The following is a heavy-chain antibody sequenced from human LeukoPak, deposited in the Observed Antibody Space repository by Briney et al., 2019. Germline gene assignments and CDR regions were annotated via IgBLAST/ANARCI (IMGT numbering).Heavy chain of an antibody. CDR3: ARDTIFGVARLSNWFDP. CDR2: IKQDGSEK. V-gene: IGHV3-7*01. CDR1: GFTFSSYW. Sequence: GGSLRLSCAASGFTFSSYWMSWVRQAPGKGLEWVANIKQDGSEKYYVDSVKGRFTISRDNAKNSLYLQMNSLRAEGTAVYYCARDTIFGVARLSNWFDPWGQGTLVTVSS. D-gene: IGHD3-3*01. J-gene: IGHJ5*02.